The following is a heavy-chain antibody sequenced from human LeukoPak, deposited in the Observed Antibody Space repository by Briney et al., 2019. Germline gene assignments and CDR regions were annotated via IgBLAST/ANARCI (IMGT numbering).Heavy chain of an antibody. CDR1: GGSFSGYY. V-gene: IGHV4-34*01. J-gene: IGHJ2*01. Sequence: PSETLSLTCALYGGSFSGYYWSWIRQPPGKGLEWIGEINHSGSTNYNPSLKSRVTISVDTSKNQFSLKLSSVTAADTAVYYCARVRDIVVVVAALNSYLYFDLLGRGTLVTVSS. CDR2: INHSGST. D-gene: IGHD2-15*01. CDR3: ARVRDIVVVVAALNSYLYFDL.